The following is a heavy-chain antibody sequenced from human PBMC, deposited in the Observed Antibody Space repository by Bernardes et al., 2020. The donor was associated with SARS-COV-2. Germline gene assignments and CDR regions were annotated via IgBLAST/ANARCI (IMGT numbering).Heavy chain of an antibody. CDR1: GFTFSSSA. J-gene: IGHJ4*02. CDR2: INYYGTRT. CDR3: VKDRSGTYAFDY. D-gene: IGHD1-26*01. V-gene: IGHV3-64D*06. Sequence: GGSLRLSCSASGFTFSSSAMHWVRQAPGRGLKYVSGINYYGTRTHYADSVKCRFTISRDDSKNTVHLQMSSLGVEDTALYYCVKDRSGTYAFDYWGQGILVTVSS.